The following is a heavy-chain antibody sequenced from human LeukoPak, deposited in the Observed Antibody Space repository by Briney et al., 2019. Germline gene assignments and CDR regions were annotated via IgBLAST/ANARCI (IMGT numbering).Heavy chain of an antibody. CDR1: GGSFSGYY. Sequence: KPSETLSLTCAVYGGSFSGYYWSWIRQPPGKGLEWIGEINHSGSTKYNPSLKSRVTISVDTSKNQFSLKVTSVTAADTAVYYCARGLTAMPPGGYWGQGTLVTVSS. J-gene: IGHJ4*02. D-gene: IGHD5-18*01. V-gene: IGHV4-34*01. CDR3: ARGLTAMPPGGY. CDR2: INHSGST.